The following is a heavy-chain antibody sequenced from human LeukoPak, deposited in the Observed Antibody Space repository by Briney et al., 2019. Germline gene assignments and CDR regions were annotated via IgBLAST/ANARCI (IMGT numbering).Heavy chain of an antibody. CDR2: IQYDGSNE. V-gene: IGHV3-30*02. CDR3: AIDRCSNGVGCYYYYMDV. J-gene: IGHJ6*03. Sequence: GGSLRLSCAASRFTFSSYGMHWVRQAPGKGLEWVAYIQYDGSNEQYADSVKGRFSISRDSSKNILYLQMNSLRAEDTAVYYCAIDRCSNGVGCYYYYMDVWGKGTTVTISS. D-gene: IGHD2-8*01. CDR1: RFTFSSYG.